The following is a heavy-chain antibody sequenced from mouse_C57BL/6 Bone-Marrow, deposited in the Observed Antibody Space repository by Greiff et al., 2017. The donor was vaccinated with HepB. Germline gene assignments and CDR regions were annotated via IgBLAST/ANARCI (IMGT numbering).Heavy chain of an antibody. Sequence: EVQLQQSGPELVKPGASVKIPCKASGYTFTDYNMDWVKQSHGKSLEWIGDINPNNGGTIYNQKFKGKATLTVDKSSSTAYMELRSLTSEDTAVYYCASPGYYGSSPFAYWGQGTLVTVSA. J-gene: IGHJ3*01. V-gene: IGHV1-18*01. CDR3: ASPGYYGSSPFAY. D-gene: IGHD1-1*01. CDR2: INPNNGGT. CDR1: GYTFTDYN.